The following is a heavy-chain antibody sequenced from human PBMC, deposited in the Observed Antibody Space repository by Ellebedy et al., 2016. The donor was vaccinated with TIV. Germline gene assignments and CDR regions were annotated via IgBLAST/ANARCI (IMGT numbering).Heavy chain of an antibody. V-gene: IGHV3-23*01. J-gene: IGHJ4*02. CDR3: AKDTFGGFGSTTDTFDC. Sequence: GESLKISCAASGFTFSDYAMTWVRQTPEKGLEWVSSISGGGDDTYYADSVKGRFTISRDNSRNTLYLQADSLRAEDTALYYCAKDTFGGFGSTTDTFDCWGQGTLVAVSS. CDR2: ISGGGDDT. D-gene: IGHD4-23*01. CDR1: GFTFSDYA.